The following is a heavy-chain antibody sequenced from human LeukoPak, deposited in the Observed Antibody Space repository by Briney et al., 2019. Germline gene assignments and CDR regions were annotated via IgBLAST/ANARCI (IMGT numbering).Heavy chain of an antibody. V-gene: IGHV4-59*01. CDR1: GGSISSYY. D-gene: IGHD3-10*01. CDR3: ARSYGSGPYYMDV. CDR2: IYYSGST. Sequence: PSETLSLTCTVSGGSISSYYWSWIRQPPGKGLEWIGYIYYSGSTNYNPSLKSRVTISVDTSKNQFSLKLSSVTAADTAVYYCARSYGSGPYYMDVWGKGTTVTISS. J-gene: IGHJ6*03.